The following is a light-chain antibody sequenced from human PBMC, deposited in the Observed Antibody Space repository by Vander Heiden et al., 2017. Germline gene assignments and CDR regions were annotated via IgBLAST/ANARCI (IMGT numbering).Light chain of an antibody. J-gene: IGLJ3*02. Sequence: QSTLTQPASLSVSPGPSTTISCAGTSSDISTYHFVSWYQQHPGKAPKLLIYDVSDRPTGVSDRFSGSKSGNTASLTISGLQAEEEADYYCSSDTSSTTVVFGGGTTLTVL. CDR3: SSDTSSTTVV. V-gene: IGLV2-14*03. CDR1: SSDISTYHF. CDR2: DVS.